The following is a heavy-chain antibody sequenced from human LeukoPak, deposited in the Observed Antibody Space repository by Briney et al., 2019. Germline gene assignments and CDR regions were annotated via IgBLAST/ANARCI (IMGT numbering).Heavy chain of an antibody. J-gene: IGHJ4*02. CDR1: GFTFSSYS. D-gene: IGHD2-15*01. CDR3: ARDRYCSGGSCYFIFDY. CDR2: ISSSSSYI. Sequence: GGSLRLSCAASGFTFSSYSMNWVRQAPGKGLEWVSSISSSSSYIYYADSVKGRFTISRDNAKNSLYLQMNSLRAEDTAIYYCARDRYCSGGSCYFIFDYWGQGTLVTVSS. V-gene: IGHV3-21*01.